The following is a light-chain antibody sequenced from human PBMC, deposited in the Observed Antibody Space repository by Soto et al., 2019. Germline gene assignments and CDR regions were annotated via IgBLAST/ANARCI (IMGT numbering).Light chain of an antibody. CDR1: SSDVGSYNL. CDR3: CSYAGSSTWV. V-gene: IGLV2-23*01. CDR2: EGS. J-gene: IGLJ3*02. Sequence: QLVLTQPASVSGSPGQSITISCTGTSSDVGSYNLVSWYQQHPGKAPKLMIYEGSKRPSGVSNRFSGSKSGNTASLTISGLHDEDEADYYCCSYAGSSTWVFGGGTKVTVL.